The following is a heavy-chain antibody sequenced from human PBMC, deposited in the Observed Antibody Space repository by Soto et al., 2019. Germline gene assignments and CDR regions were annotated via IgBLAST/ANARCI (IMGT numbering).Heavy chain of an antibody. D-gene: IGHD2-15*01. CDR3: ARESRYCSGGSCYFLPGIDY. V-gene: IGHV1-69*12. CDR2: IIPIFGTA. Sequence: QVQLVQSGAEVKKPGSSVKVSCKASGGTFSSYAISWVRQAPGQGLEWMGGIIPIFGTANYAQKFQGRVTINEDESTSTADMELSSLRSEDTAVYYCARESRYCSGGSCYFLPGIDYWGQGTLVTVSS. J-gene: IGHJ4*02. CDR1: GGTFSSYA.